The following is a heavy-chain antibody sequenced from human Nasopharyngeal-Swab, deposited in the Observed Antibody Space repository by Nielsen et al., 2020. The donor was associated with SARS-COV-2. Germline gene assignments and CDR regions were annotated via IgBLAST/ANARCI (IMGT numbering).Heavy chain of an antibody. CDR2: IKQDGSEK. CDR3: ARVRYSGYDSGLDV. J-gene: IGHJ6*02. CDR1: EFTFSDYW. D-gene: IGHD5-12*01. Sequence: GESLKISCAASEFTFSDYWMSWVRQAPGKGLEWVANIKQDGSEKYYVESVKGRFTISRDNAKKSLYLQMSSLRAEDTALYHCARVRYSGYDSGLDVWGQGTTVTVSS. V-gene: IGHV3-7*03.